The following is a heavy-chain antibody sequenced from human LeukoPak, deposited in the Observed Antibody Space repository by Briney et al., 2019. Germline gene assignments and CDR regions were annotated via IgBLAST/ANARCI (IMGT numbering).Heavy chain of an antibody. Sequence: GESLKISCKGSGYSFTDYWIGWVRQMPGKGLEWMGIIYPGDSDTRYSPSFRGQVTISADKSISTAYLQWSSLKASDTAMYYCARGGEYYYDSSNYWGQGTLVTVSS. D-gene: IGHD3-22*01. CDR1: GYSFTDYW. J-gene: IGHJ4*02. V-gene: IGHV5-51*01. CDR3: ARGGEYYYDSSNY. CDR2: IYPGDSDT.